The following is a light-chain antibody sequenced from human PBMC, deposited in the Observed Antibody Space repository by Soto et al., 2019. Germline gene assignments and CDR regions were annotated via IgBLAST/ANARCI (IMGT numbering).Light chain of an antibody. Sequence: EIVLTQSPATLSLSPGERATLSCRASQTISSYLAWYQQKPGQAPRLLIYDTSSRATGVPARFSGSGSGTDFTLTISSLEPGDFAVYYCQLRTNWPPYTFGQGTKVDIK. CDR3: QLRTNWPPYT. J-gene: IGKJ2*01. V-gene: IGKV3-11*01. CDR1: QTISSY. CDR2: DTS.